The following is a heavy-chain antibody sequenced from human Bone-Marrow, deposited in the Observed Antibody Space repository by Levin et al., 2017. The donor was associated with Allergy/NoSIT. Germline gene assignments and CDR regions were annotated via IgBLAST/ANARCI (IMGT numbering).Heavy chain of an antibody. CDR1: GFTFSNAW. Sequence: PGGSLRLSCAASGFTFSNAWMSWVRQAPGKGLEWVGRVNSKTEGGTIDYAAPVKGRFTISRDDSEDTLYLHMNSLETEDTAVYYCTLAPLGYCTSTACYYYFDNWGQGTLVTVSS. D-gene: IGHD2-2*01. V-gene: IGHV3-15*01. J-gene: IGHJ4*02. CDR3: TLAPLGYCTSTACYYYFDN. CDR2: VNSKTEGGTI.